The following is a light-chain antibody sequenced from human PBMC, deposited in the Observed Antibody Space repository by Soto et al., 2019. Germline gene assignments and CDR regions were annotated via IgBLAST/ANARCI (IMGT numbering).Light chain of an antibody. J-gene: IGKJ3*01. Sequence: EIVLTQSPGTLSLSPGERATLSCRASQTVNSNYLAWYQQKPGQAPRLLIYGAYSRATGIPDRISGSGYGTDFTLTISGLEPEDFAVNYCQQYGSSPFTFGPGTKVEIK. CDR2: GAY. CDR1: QTVNSNY. CDR3: QQYGSSPFT. V-gene: IGKV3-20*01.